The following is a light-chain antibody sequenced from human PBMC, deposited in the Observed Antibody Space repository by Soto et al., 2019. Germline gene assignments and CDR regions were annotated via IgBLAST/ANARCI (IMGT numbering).Light chain of an antibody. CDR3: LQYYATPQT. Sequence: IVMTQSPDSLAVSLGDRSTINCKSSQSVLYSPNNKNYLAWYQHKPGQPPKLLIYWASTRESGVPDRFSGSGSGTDFTLTITSLQAEDVAVYYCLQYYATPQTFGQGTKVDIK. J-gene: IGKJ1*01. CDR1: QSVLYSPNNKNY. V-gene: IGKV4-1*01. CDR2: WAS.